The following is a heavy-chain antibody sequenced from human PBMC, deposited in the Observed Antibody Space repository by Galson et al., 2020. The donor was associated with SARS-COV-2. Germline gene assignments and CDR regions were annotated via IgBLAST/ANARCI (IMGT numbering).Heavy chain of an antibody. Sequence: ASETLSLTCTVSGGSISSSSYYWGWIRQPPGKGLEWIGSIYYSGSTYYNPSLKSRVTISVDTSKNQFSLKLSSVTAADTAVYYCARELKGGSDQYPWELPLHAWFDPWGQGTLVTVSS. D-gene: IGHD1-26*01. CDR1: GGSISSSSYY. CDR3: ARELKGGSDQYPWELPLHAWFDP. V-gene: IGHV4-39*07. J-gene: IGHJ5*02. CDR2: IYYSGST.